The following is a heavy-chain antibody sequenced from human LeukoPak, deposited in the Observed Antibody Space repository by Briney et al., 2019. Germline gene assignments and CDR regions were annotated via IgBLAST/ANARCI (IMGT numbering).Heavy chain of an antibody. CDR2: ISSSSSYI. Sequence: SGGSLRLSCAASGFTFSSYSMNWVRQAPGKGLEWVSSISSSSSYIYYADSVKGRFTFSRDNAKNSLYLQMNSLRAEDTAVYYCARDAVGATGLYYFDYWGQGTLVTVSS. CDR3: ARDAVGATGLYYFDY. J-gene: IGHJ4*02. D-gene: IGHD1-26*01. V-gene: IGHV3-21*01. CDR1: GFTFSSYS.